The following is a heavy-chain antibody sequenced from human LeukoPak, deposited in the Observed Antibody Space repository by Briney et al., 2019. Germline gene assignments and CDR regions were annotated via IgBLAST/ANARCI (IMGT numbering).Heavy chain of an antibody. V-gene: IGHV3-21*01. Sequence: GGSLRLSCAASGFTFSSYSMNWVRQAPGKGLEWVSSISSSSSYIYYADSVKGRFTISRDSAKNSLYLQMNSLRAEDTAVYYCARAPGQTGSWLSYYFDYWGQGTLVTVSS. D-gene: IGHD6-13*01. CDR3: ARAPGQTGSWLSYYFDY. J-gene: IGHJ4*02. CDR2: ISSSSSYI. CDR1: GFTFSSYS.